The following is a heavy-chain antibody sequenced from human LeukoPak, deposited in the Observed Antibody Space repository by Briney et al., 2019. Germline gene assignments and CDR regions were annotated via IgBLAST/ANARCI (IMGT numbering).Heavy chain of an antibody. J-gene: IGHJ4*02. V-gene: IGHV4-59*01. CDR1: GGSISSYY. CDR3: ARLWFGELVTDS. D-gene: IGHD3-10*01. CDR2: THYSGST. Sequence: SETLSLTCTVSGGSISSYYWSWLRQPPGKGLEYIGYTHYSGSTNYNPSLKSRVTISLDTSGNQFSLKLSSVTAADTAVYYCARLWFGELVTDSWGQGTLVTVSS.